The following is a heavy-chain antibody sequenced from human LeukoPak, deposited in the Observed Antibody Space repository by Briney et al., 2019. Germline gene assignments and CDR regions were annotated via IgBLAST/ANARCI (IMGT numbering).Heavy chain of an antibody. V-gene: IGHV3-66*01. D-gene: IGHD5-18*01. Sequence: PGGSLRLSCAASGFTVRTNYMSWVRQAPGKGLEWVSVLYSGGNTYYADSVKGRLTISRDDSKNTLYLQMSSLRVEDTAVYYCARVGSGDIYGYGDYWGQGTLVTVSS. CDR1: GFTVRTNY. CDR2: LYSGGNT. J-gene: IGHJ4*02. CDR3: ARVGSGDIYGYGDY.